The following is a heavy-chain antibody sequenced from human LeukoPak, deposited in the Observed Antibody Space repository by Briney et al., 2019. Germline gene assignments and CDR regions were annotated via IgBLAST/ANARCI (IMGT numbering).Heavy chain of an antibody. CDR1: GFTVSSNY. J-gene: IGHJ4*02. V-gene: IGHV3-66*01. CDR3: ARDGRVAGTHFFDY. CDR2: IYSGGST. Sequence: GGSLRLSCAASGFTVSSNYMSWVRQAPGKGLEWVSVIYSGGSTYYADSVKGRFTISRDNSKNTLYLQMNSLRAEDTAVYYCARDGRVAGTHFFDYWGQGTLVTVSS. D-gene: IGHD2-15*01.